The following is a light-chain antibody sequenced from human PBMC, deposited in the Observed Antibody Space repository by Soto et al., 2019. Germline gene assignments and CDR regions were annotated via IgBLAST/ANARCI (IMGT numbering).Light chain of an antibody. V-gene: IGLV1-44*01. Sequence: QSALTQPPSASGTPGQRVTISCSGSSSNIGSKTVNWYQQLPGTAPKLLIYTNDRRPSGVPDRFSASESGTSASLAISGLQSEDEADYFCAAWDDSLNVLFGGGTKLTVL. CDR3: AAWDDSLNVL. CDR1: SSNIGSKT. CDR2: TND. J-gene: IGLJ2*01.